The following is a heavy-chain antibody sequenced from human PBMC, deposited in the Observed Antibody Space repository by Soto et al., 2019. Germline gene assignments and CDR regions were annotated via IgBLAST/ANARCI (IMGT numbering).Heavy chain of an antibody. D-gene: IGHD3-10*01. CDR2: INHSGST. CDR1: GRSFSGYS. CDR3: ARVPLMVRGVITRGIFDY. J-gene: IGHJ4*02. V-gene: IGHV4-34*01. Sequence: SETLSLTFAVDGRSFSGYSWPWIRQPPRKGLEWIGEINHSGSTNYNPSLKSRVTISVDTSKNQFSLKLSSVTAADTAVYYCARVPLMVRGVITRGIFDYWGQGTLVTVS.